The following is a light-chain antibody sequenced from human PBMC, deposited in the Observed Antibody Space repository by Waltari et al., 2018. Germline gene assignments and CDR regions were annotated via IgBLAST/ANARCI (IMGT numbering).Light chain of an antibody. CDR3: CSCVGRNIYWV. Sequence: QSALTQPRSVSGSPGQSVTISCTGTSSDVGANNFVSWNQHHPDKAPKLIIYDINKRPSGVPDRFSGSKSGNTASLTISGLQAEDEADYYCCSCVGRNIYWVFGGGTKLTVL. CDR2: DIN. CDR1: SSDVGANNF. J-gene: IGLJ3*02. V-gene: IGLV2-11*01.